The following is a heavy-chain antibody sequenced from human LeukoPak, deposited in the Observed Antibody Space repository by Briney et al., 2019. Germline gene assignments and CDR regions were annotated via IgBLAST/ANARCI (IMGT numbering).Heavy chain of an antibody. Sequence: ASVKVSCKASGYTFTSYDINWVRQAAGQGLEWMGWMNPNSGNTGYAQKFQGRVTITRNTSISTAYMELSSLRSEDTAVYYCARVKWLRSFYYYYMDVWGKGTTVTVSS. CDR2: MNPNSGNT. V-gene: IGHV1-8*03. D-gene: IGHD5-12*01. CDR3: ARVKWLRSFYYYYMDV. CDR1: GYTFTSYD. J-gene: IGHJ6*03.